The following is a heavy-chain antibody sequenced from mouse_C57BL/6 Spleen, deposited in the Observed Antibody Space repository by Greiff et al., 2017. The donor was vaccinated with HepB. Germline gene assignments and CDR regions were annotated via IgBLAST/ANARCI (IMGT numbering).Heavy chain of an antibody. J-gene: IGHJ1*03. V-gene: IGHV5-12*01. CDR1: GFTFSDYY. CDR2: ISNGGGST. CDR3: ARHPDYYGSNWYFDV. D-gene: IGHD1-1*01. Sequence: EVMLVESGGGLVQPGGSLKLSCAASGFTFSDYYMYWVRQTPEKRLEWVAYISNGGGSTYYPDTVKGRFTISRDNAKNTLYLQMSRLKSEDTAMYYCARHPDYYGSNWYFDVWGTGTTVTVSS.